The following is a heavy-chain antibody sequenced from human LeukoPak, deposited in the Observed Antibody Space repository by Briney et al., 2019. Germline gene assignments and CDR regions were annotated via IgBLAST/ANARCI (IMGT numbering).Heavy chain of an antibody. CDR1: GFTYSSYW. CDR2: IKQDGSEK. V-gene: IGHV3-7*01. Sequence: GGSLRLSCAASGFTYSSYWMTWVRQAPGKGLQWVANIKQDGSEKNYVESVKGRFTISRDNAKNSLYLQMNSLGVEDTAVYYCAQEPAYDILSGFHNYYGMDVWGQGTTVTVSS. J-gene: IGHJ6*02. CDR3: AQEPAYDILSGFHNYYGMDV. D-gene: IGHD3-9*01.